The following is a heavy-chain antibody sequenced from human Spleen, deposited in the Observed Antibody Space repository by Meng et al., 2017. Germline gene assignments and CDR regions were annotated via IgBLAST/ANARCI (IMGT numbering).Heavy chain of an antibody. CDR2: IYPGDSDT. CDR1: GYRFTSYW. D-gene: IGHD1-26*01. CDR3: VRAKPGIDY. V-gene: IGHV5-51*01. J-gene: IGHJ4*02. Sequence: GESLKISCKASGYRFTSYWIGWVRQMPGKGLEWMGIIYPGDSDTTYSPSFQGRVSISADRSIDTAYLQWSSLKASDSAMYYCVRAKPGIDYWGQGTLVTVSS.